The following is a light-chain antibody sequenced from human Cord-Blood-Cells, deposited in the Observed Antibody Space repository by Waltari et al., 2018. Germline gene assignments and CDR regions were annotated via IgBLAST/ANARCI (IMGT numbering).Light chain of an antibody. CDR3: QQYKSYSWT. CDR1: QSISSW. CDR2: DAS. Sequence: DIQMTQSPSTLSASVGDRVTITCRASQSISSWLAWYQQKPGKAPKLLIYDASSVESGVPSRFSGSGSGTEFTLTISSLQPDDFATYYCQQYKSYSWTVGQGTKVGIK. J-gene: IGKJ1*01. V-gene: IGKV1-5*01.